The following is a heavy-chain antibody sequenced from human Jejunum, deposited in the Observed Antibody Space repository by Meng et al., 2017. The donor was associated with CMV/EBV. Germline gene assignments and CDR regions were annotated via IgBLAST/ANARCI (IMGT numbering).Heavy chain of an antibody. D-gene: IGHD3-10*01. J-gene: IGHJ1*01. V-gene: IGHV4-39*07. CDR2: IYYSGST. CDR1: GGSISSRSYS. CDR3: LRGSGGSV. Sequence: LKRQGAGPGLVMPSEPLSLTCTVSGGSISSRSYSWGWIRQPPGKGLEWIGSIYYSGSTYYNPSLKSRVTISVDTSKNQFFLKLSSVTAADTAVYHCLRGSGGSVWGQGTLVTVSS.